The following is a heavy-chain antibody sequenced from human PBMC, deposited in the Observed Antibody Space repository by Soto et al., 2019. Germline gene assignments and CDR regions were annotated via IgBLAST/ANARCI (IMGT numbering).Heavy chain of an antibody. CDR1: GFTFSSYA. J-gene: IGHJ6*02. CDR2: ISGSGGST. V-gene: IGHV3-23*01. Sequence: GGSLILSCAASGFTFSSYAMSWVRPAPGKGLEWVSAISGSGGSTYYADSVKGRFTISRDNSKNTLYLQMNSLRAEDTAVYYCAKEGRFLEWLEREYYYYYGMDVWGQGTTVNV. CDR3: AKEGRFLEWLEREYYYYYGMDV. D-gene: IGHD3-3*01.